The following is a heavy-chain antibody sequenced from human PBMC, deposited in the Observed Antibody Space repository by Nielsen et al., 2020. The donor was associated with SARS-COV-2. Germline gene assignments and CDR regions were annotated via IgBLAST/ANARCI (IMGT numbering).Heavy chain of an antibody. CDR1: GYTFTSYA. Sequence: ASVKVSCKASGYTFTSYAMHWVRQAPGQRLEWMGWINAGNGNTKYSQKFQGRVAITRDTSASTAYMELSSLRSEDTAVYYCARGRGYSSSRWFDPWGQGTLVTVSS. J-gene: IGHJ5*02. D-gene: IGHD5-18*01. CDR2: INAGNGNT. V-gene: IGHV1-3*01. CDR3: ARGRGYSSSRWFDP.